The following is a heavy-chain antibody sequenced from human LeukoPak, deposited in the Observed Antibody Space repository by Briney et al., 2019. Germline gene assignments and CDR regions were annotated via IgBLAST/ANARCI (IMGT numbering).Heavy chain of an antibody. Sequence: ASVKVSCKASGYTFTSYAMNWVRQAPGQGLEWMGWINTNTGNPTYAQGFTGRFVLSLDTSVSTAYLQISSLKAEDTAVYYCARGAGGGIAVAGFDYWGQGTLVTVSS. J-gene: IGHJ4*02. V-gene: IGHV7-4-1*02. D-gene: IGHD6-19*01. CDR1: GYTFTSYA. CDR3: ARGAGGGIAVAGFDY. CDR2: INTNTGNP.